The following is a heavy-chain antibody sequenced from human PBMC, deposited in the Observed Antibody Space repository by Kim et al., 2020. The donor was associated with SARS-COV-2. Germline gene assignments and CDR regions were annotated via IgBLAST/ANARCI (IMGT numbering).Heavy chain of an antibody. CDR2: ISGDGGST. Sequence: GGSLRLSCAASGFTFDDYAMHWARQAPGKGLEWVSLISGDGGSTYYADSVKGRFAISRDNSKNSLYLQMNSLRTEDTALYYCAKDLLSLPGSYFDYWGQGTLVTVSS. CDR3: AKDLLSLPGSYFDY. CDR1: GFTFDDYA. J-gene: IGHJ4*02. V-gene: IGHV3-43*02. D-gene: IGHD1-26*01.